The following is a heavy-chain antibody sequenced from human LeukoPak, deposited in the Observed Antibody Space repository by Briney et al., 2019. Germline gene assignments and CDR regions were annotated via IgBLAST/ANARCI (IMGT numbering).Heavy chain of an antibody. CDR3: ARRGYSYGYQYHFDY. J-gene: IGHJ4*02. CDR1: GYTFTSYY. V-gene: IGHV1-46*01. CDR2: INPSGGST. D-gene: IGHD5-18*01. Sequence: ASVTVSCKASGYTFTSYYMHWVRQAPGQGLEWMGIINPSGGSTSYAQKFQGRVTMTRDMSTSTVYMELSSLRSEDTAVYYCARRGYSYGYQYHFDYWGQGTLVTVSS.